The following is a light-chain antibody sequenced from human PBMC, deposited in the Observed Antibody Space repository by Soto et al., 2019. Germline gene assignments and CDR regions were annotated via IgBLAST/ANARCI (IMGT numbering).Light chain of an antibody. CDR2: DAS. CDR3: QQRSTWPRT. Sequence: EIVLTQSPATLSLSPGERATLSCRTSQSVGSQLTWFQQRPGQPPRLLIYDASNAATGIPARFSGSGSGTEFTLTINSLEPEDLGVYFCQQRSTWPRTFGQGTMLEI. CDR1: QSVGSQ. V-gene: IGKV3-11*01. J-gene: IGKJ2*01.